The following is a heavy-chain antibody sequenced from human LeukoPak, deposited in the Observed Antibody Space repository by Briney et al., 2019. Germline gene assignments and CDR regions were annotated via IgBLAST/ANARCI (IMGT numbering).Heavy chain of an antibody. CDR1: GGSIRSYY. V-gene: IGHV4-59*08. CDR3: ARRSSSWYSLDWYFDL. CDR2: IYYSGST. J-gene: IGHJ2*01. D-gene: IGHD6-13*01. Sequence: SETLSLTCTVSGGSIRSYYWSWIRQPPGKGLEWIGYIYYSGSTNYNPSLKSRVTISVDTSKNQFSLKLSSVTAADTAVYYCARRSSSWYSLDWYFDLWGRGTLVTVSS.